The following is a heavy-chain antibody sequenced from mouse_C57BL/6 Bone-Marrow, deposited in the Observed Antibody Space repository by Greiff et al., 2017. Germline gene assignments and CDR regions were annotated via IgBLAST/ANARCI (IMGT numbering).Heavy chain of an antibody. CDR2: INPSTGGT. Sequence: VQLQQSGPELVKPGASVKISCKASGYSFTGYYMNWVKQSPEKSLEWIGEINPSTGGTPYNQKFKAKATLTVDKSSSTAYMQLKSLTSEDSAVYYCASPYGSSYGGFAYWGQGTLVTVSA. D-gene: IGHD1-1*01. CDR1: GYSFTGYY. J-gene: IGHJ3*01. V-gene: IGHV1-42*01. CDR3: ASPYGSSYGGFAY.